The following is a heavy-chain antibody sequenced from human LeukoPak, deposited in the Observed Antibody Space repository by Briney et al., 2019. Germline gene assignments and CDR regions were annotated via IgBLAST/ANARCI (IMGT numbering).Heavy chain of an antibody. D-gene: IGHD6-13*01. CDR3: AIPIEAFSSSWQFDY. V-gene: IGHV3-23*01. J-gene: IGHJ4*02. CDR2: MSGSGGST. CDR1: GFIFNSYA. Sequence: GGSVTLSCSPSGFIFNSYAKIWLPQSPGKGLEGCSAMSGSGGSTYYADSVKGRFTISRDNSKNTLYLQMNSLRAEDTAVYYCAIPIEAFSSSWQFDYWGQGNLVTVSS.